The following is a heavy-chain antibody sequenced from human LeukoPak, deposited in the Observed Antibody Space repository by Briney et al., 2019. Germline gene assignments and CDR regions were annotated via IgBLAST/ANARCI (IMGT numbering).Heavy chain of an antibody. Sequence: GGSLRLSCAASGFTFSSYSMNWDRQAPGKGLEWVSSISSSSSYIYYADSVKGRFTISRDNAKNSLYLQMNSLRAEDTAVYYCARRTLRGSWFDPWGQGTLVTVSS. CDR3: ARRTLRGSWFDP. CDR1: GFTFSSYS. CDR2: ISSSSSYI. D-gene: IGHD3-10*01. J-gene: IGHJ5*02. V-gene: IGHV3-21*01.